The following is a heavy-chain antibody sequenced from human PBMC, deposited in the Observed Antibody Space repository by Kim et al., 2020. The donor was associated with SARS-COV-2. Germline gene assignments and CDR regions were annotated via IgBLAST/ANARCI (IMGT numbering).Heavy chain of an antibody. CDR3: ARNATQILYWVRRDYYYMDV. CDR1: GFTFDDYG. CDR2: INWNGGST. D-gene: IGHD2-8*02. V-gene: IGHV3-20*04. Sequence: GGSLRLSCAASGFTFDDYGMSWVRQAPGKGLEWVSGINWNGGSTGYADSVKGRFTISRDNAKNSLYLQMNSLRAEDTALYYCARNATQILYWVRRDYYYMDVWGKGTTVTVSS. J-gene: IGHJ6*03.